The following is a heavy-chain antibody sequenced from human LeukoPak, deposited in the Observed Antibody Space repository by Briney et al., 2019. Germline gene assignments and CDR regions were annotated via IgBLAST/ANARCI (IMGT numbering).Heavy chain of an antibody. Sequence: SQTLSLTSAISGDRVSINSAAWNWVRQSPSRGLEWLGRTYYRSKWYNDYAVSVKSRIPINPDTSKNQFSLQLNSVTPEDTAVYYCARGGRQQLPQFDYWGQGTLVTVSS. J-gene: IGHJ4*02. CDR1: GDRVSINSAA. V-gene: IGHV6-1*01. D-gene: IGHD6-13*01. CDR2: TYYRSKWYN. CDR3: ARGGRQQLPQFDY.